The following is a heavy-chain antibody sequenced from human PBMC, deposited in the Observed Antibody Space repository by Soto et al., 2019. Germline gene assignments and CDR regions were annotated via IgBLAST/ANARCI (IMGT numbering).Heavy chain of an antibody. CDR1: GYTFTNYL. CDR3: ARLVSLLQPIDS. Sequence: GESLKISCQTSGYTFTNYLIGLVRQMPGGGLEWLGLIFPRDFDVRYSPSFEGQVTISADRSTATAFIQWRSLEASDSALYFCARLVSLLQPIDSWGQGTPVTVSS. V-gene: IGHV5-51*01. J-gene: IGHJ5*01. CDR2: IFPRDFDV. D-gene: IGHD4-4*01.